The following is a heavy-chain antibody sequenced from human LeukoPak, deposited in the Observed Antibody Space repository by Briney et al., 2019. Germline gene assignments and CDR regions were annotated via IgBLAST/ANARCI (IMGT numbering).Heavy chain of an antibody. Sequence: GGSLRLSCAASGFTFSTYSMNWVRQAPGKGLEWVSSISSSGSYIYYADSVKGRFTISRDNAKNSLYLQMNSLRAEDTAVYYCATLYYGSGSYRPSFDYWGQGTLVTVSS. CDR2: ISSSGSYI. D-gene: IGHD3-10*01. J-gene: IGHJ4*02. CDR3: ATLYYGSGSYRPSFDY. CDR1: GFTFSTYS. V-gene: IGHV3-21*04.